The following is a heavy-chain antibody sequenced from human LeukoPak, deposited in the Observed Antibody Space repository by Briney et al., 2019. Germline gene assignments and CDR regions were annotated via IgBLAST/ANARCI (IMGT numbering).Heavy chain of an antibody. CDR2: ISNSGCSS. J-gene: IGHJ4*02. Sequence: GGSLRLSCAASGFTFSSYAMSWVRQAPGKGLEGVSVISNSGCSSYYAVSVKRRFPIYKDNSKITLYLQMNSLKAEDPAVYYCAKNDQFSGSWYFDCWGQGTLVTVSS. V-gene: IGHV3-23*01. CDR1: GFTFSSYA. CDR3: AKNDQFSGSWYFDC. D-gene: IGHD1-26*01.